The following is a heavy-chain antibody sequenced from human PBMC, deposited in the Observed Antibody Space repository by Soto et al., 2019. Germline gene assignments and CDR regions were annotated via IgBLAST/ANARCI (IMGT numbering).Heavy chain of an antibody. V-gene: IGHV4-34*01. CDR1: GGSFSGYY. CDR2: INHSGST. CDR3: ASGNQYYYYYYMDV. J-gene: IGHJ6*03. Sequence: SETLSLTCAVYGGSFSGYYWSWIRQPPGKGLEWIGEINHSGSTNYNPSLKSRVTISVDTSKNQFSLKLSSVTAADTAVYYCASGNQYYYYYYMDVWGKGTTVTVSS.